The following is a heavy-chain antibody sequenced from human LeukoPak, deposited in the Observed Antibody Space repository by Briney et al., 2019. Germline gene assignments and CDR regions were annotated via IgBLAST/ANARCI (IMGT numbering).Heavy chain of an antibody. D-gene: IGHD3-16*01. CDR2: ISGSGDRT. CDR1: GFTFNSYA. J-gene: IGHJ6*02. V-gene: IGHV3-23*01. CDR3: AKSDGRARIKYSLDA. Sequence: PGGSLRLSCAASGFTFNSYAMTWVRQAPGKGLEWVSGISGSGDRTFYADSVRGRFTISRDNAKNTLYLQMNTLRAEDTAVYYCAKSDGRARIKYSLDAWGHGTTVTVSS.